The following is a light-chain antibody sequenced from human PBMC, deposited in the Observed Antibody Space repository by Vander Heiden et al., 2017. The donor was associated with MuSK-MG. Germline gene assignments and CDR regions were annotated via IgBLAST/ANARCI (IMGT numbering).Light chain of an antibody. CDR2: EVS. CDR3: SSYTSTNTVV. Sequence: QSALTQPASVSGSPGQSITISCTGTSSDVGGYYYVSWYQHHPGKAPKLMIYEVSNRPSGVSNRFSGSKSGNTASLTISGLQAEDEADFYCSSYTSTNTVVFGGGTKLTVL. V-gene: IGLV2-14*01. CDR1: SSDVGGYYY. J-gene: IGLJ2*01.